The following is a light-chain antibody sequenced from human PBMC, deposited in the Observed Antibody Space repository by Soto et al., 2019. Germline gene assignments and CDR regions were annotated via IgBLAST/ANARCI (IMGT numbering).Light chain of an antibody. V-gene: IGKV4-1*01. CDR3: QQYYITPFT. CDR1: QNVLYSSNNKNY. Sequence: DIVMTQSPDSLAVSLGERATINCKSSQNVLYSSNNKNYLAWYQQKPGQPPKLLIYWASTRESGVPDRCSGSWSGTDFTLTISSLQDEDVAVYYCQQYYITPFTFGQGTKLEIK. CDR2: WAS. J-gene: IGKJ2*01.